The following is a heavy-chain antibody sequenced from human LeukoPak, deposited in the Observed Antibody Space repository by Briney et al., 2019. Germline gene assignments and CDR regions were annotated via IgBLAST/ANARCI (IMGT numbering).Heavy chain of an antibody. Sequence: ASVKVSCKASGYTFTSYYMHWVRQAPGQGLEWMGIINPSGGSTSYAQKFQGRVTMTRDMSTSTVYMELSSLRSEDTAVYYCARDLGSSGRVDAFDIWGQGTMVTVSS. CDR2: INPSGGST. V-gene: IGHV1-46*01. D-gene: IGHD6-13*01. CDR1: GYTFTSYY. J-gene: IGHJ3*02. CDR3: ARDLGSSGRVDAFDI.